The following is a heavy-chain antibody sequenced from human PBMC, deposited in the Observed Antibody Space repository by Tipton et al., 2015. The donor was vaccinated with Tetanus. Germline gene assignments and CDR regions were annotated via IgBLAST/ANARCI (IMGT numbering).Heavy chain of an antibody. CDR3: AGHFFDSSGYYGYKY. CDR1: GFTFTNYG. J-gene: IGHJ4*02. Sequence: SLRLSCAASGFTFTNYGMHWVRQAPGKGLEWVAVISNDGSNQHYAESVEGRFVISRDNSKNSLYLQMSSLRAEDTAVYYCAGHFFDSSGYYGYKYWGQGTLVTVSS. D-gene: IGHD3-22*01. CDR2: ISNDGSNQ. V-gene: IGHV3-30*03.